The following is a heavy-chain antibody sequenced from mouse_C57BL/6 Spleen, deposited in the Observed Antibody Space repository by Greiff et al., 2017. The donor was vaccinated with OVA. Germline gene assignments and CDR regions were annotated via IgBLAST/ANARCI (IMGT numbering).Heavy chain of an antibody. CDR1: GYTFTSYW. V-gene: IGHV1-69*01. CDR2: IDPSDSYT. Sequence: QVQLQQPGAELVMPAPSVKLSCKASGYTFTSYWMHWVKQRPGQGLEWIGEIDPSDSYTNSNQKFKGKSTLTVDKSSSTAYMQLSSLTSEDSAVYCCARDLFITTVVTTRYYAMDYWGQGTSVTVSS. D-gene: IGHD1-1*01. CDR3: ARDLFITTVVTTRYYAMDY. J-gene: IGHJ4*01.